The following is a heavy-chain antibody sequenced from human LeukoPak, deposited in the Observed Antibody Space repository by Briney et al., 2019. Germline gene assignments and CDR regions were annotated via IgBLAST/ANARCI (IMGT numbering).Heavy chain of an antibody. CDR3: VRGARVSGTASDY. CDR2: ISTSKSYI. Sequence: PGGSLRLSCGASGFTFSGYSMNWVRQAPGKGLEWVSSISTSKSYIYYADSVNGRFTISRDNAKHTLHLQMKSLRGEDTAVYYCVRGARVSGTASDYWGQGTLVTVSS. J-gene: IGHJ4*02. CDR1: GFTFSGYS. D-gene: IGHD3-10*01. V-gene: IGHV3-21*01.